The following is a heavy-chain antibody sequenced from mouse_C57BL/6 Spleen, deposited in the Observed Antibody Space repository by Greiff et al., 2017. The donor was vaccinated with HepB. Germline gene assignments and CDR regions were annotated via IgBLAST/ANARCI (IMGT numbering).Heavy chain of an antibody. V-gene: IGHV3-6*01. J-gene: IGHJ4*01. CDR2: ISYDGSN. Sequence: ESGPGLVKPSQSLSLTCSVTGYSITSGYYWNWIRQFPGNKLEWMGYISYDGSNNYNPSLKNRISITRDTSKNQFFLKLNSVTTEDTATYYCARGHDYDGYYAMDYWGQGTSVTVSS. D-gene: IGHD2-4*01. CDR1: GYSITSGYY. CDR3: ARGHDYDGYYAMDY.